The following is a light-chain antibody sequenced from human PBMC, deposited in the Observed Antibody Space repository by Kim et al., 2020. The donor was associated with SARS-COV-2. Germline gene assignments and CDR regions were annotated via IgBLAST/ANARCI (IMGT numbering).Light chain of an antibody. CDR2: KAS. J-gene: IGKJ1*01. Sequence: LSASVGDRVTLTGRASQGVNSWLAWYQQKPGKAPKSLIYKASNLESGVPTRFSGSGSGTEFTLTISSLQPDDFATYYCQHYGNYSWTFGQGTKLEI. CDR3: QHYGNYSWT. V-gene: IGKV1-5*03. CDR1: QGVNSW.